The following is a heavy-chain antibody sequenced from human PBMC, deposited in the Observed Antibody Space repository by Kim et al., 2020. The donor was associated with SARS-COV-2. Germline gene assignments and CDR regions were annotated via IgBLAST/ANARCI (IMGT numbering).Heavy chain of an antibody. CDR2: IKQDGSEK. V-gene: IGHV3-7*03. CDR3: ASGIVTPTY. D-gene: IGHD2-21*01. J-gene: IGHJ4*02. CDR1: GFTFSHYG. Sequence: GGSLRLSCAAFGFTFSHYGMSWVRQAPGKGLEWVANIKQDGSEKYYVDSVKGRFSISRDNAKNSLYLQMNSLRAEDTAVYFCASGIVTPTYWGQGTLVTVPS.